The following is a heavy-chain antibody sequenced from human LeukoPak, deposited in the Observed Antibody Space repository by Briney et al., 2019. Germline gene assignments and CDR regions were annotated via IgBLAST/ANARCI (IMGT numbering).Heavy chain of an antibody. CDR1: GGSISSYY. CDR3: ARMPPVGGSYVY. V-gene: IGHV4-59*08. Sequence: KASETLSLTCTVSGGSISSYYWSWIRQPPGKGLEWIGYIYYSGSTNYNPSLKSRVTISVDTSKNQFSLKLSSVTAADTAVYYCARMPPVGGSYVYWGQGTLVTVSS. J-gene: IGHJ4*02. D-gene: IGHD1-26*01. CDR2: IYYSGST.